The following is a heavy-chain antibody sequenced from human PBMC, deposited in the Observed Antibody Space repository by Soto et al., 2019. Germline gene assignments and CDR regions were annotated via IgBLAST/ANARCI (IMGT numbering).Heavy chain of an antibody. D-gene: IGHD4-17*01. J-gene: IGHJ4*02. CDR3: ARAPYEDYAVPEPNYFDS. Sequence: QVQLVQSGTEVKKPGSSVKVSCKASGGTFSTLAVSWVRQAPGQGLEWMGGIIPIFGRPVYAQKFQGRVTITADESPSIVYMELSSLSSEDTAVYYCARAPYEDYAVPEPNYFDSWGQGTLVTVSS. CDR2: IIPIFGRP. V-gene: IGHV1-69*01. CDR1: GGTFSTLA.